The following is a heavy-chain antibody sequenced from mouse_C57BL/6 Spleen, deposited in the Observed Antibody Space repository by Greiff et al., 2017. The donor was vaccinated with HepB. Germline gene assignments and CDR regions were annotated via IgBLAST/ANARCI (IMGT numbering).Heavy chain of an antibody. V-gene: IGHV1-47*01. CDR1: GYTFTTYP. CDR2: FHPYNDDT. D-gene: IGHD1-1*01. Sequence: VHLVESGAELVKPGASVKMSCKASGYTFTTYPIEWMKQNHGKSLEWIGNFHPYNDDTKYNEKFKGKATLTVEKSSSTVYLELSRLTSDDSAVYYCAILQFITTDFDYWGQGTTLTVSS. J-gene: IGHJ2*01. CDR3: AILQFITTDFDY.